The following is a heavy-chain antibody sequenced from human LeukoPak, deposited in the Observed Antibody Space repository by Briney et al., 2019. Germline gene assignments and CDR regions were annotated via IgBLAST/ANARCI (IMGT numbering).Heavy chain of an antibody. D-gene: IGHD4-17*01. CDR3: ARPSYGDYSCLDY. J-gene: IGHJ4*02. V-gene: IGHV3-30*04. CDR2: ISYDGSNK. CDR1: GFIFSGNS. Sequence: PGGSLRLSCAASGFIFSGNSMHWVRQAPGKGLEWVAVISYDGSNKYYADSVRGRFTISRDTSKNTLYLQMNSLRAEDTALYYCARPSYGDYSCLDYWGQGTLVTVSS.